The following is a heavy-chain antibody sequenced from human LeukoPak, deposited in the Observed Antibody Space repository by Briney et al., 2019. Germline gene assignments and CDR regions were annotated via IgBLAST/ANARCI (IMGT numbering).Heavy chain of an antibody. D-gene: IGHD2-21*02. Sequence: SVNVSCKASGGTFSSYAISWVRQAPGQGLEWMGGIIPIFGTANYAQKFQGRVTITADESTSTAYMELSSLRSEDTAVYYCARVYCGGDCYSALDPWGQGTLVTVSS. CDR3: ARVYCGGDCYSALDP. V-gene: IGHV1-69*13. J-gene: IGHJ5*02. CDR1: GGTFSSYA. CDR2: IIPIFGTA.